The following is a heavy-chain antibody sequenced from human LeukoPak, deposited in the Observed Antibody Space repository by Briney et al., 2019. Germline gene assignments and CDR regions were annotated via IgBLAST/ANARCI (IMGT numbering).Heavy chain of an antibody. CDR3: ALRAGATLSDY. V-gene: IGHV1-8*03. J-gene: IGHJ4*02. CDR2: MNPNSGNT. CDR1: GYTFTSYD. D-gene: IGHD1-26*01. Sequence: ASVKVSCKASGYTFTSYDINWVRRATGQGLEWMGWMNPNSGNTGYAQKFQGRVTITRNTSISTAYMELSSLRSEDTAVYYCALRAGATLSDYWGQGTLVTVSS.